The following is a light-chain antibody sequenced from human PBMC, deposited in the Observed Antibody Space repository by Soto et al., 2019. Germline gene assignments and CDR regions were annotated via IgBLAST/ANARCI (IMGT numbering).Light chain of an antibody. CDR2: DAS. Sequence: EIVLTQSPATLSLSPGERATLSCRASQSVSSYLAWYQQKPGQAPRLLIYDASNRATGIPARFSGSGSGTXXXXXXXXXXXXXXXVXYXXXRSSNWPPVTFGQGTRLEIK. J-gene: IGKJ5*01. CDR3: XXRSSNWPPVT. V-gene: IGKV3-11*01. CDR1: QSVSSY.